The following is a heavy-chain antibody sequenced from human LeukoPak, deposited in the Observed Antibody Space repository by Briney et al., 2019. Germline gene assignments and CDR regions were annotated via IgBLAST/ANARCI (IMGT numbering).Heavy chain of an antibody. V-gene: IGHV5-51*01. D-gene: IGHD3-10*01. Sequence: GESLKISCKGSGFDFSSSSIGWVRQMPGKGLEWMTIIRPADSDTRYSSSFRGQVTISADKSISTAYSQWSSLKASDTAMYYCARQGGSGLFDFWGQGTLVTVSS. CDR1: GFDFSSSS. CDR2: IRPADSDT. CDR3: ARQGGSGLFDF. J-gene: IGHJ4*02.